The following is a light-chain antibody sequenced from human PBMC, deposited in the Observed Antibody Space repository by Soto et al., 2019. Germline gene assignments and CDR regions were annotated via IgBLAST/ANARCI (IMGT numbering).Light chain of an antibody. V-gene: IGKV3-15*01. J-gene: IGKJ5*01. CDR1: QSVSSN. CDR3: QQYNSCSSIT. CDR2: GAS. Sequence: EIVMTHSPATLSVSPGERATLSCRASQSVSSNLAWYQQKPGQAPRLLIYGASTRATGIPGRFSGSGSGTEFALTISSLQSEDLATYYCQQYNSCSSITFGQGTRLEIK.